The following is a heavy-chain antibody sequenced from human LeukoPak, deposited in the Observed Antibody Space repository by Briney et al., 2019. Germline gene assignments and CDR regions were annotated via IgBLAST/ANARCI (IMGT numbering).Heavy chain of an antibody. CDR3: ARSYGDYTEFDY. V-gene: IGHV1-46*01. Sequence: ASVKVSCKASGYTFTSYFMHWVRQAPGQGLEWMGIINPNGGSTSYAQKFQGRVTMTRDASTSTVYMELSSLRSDDTAVYYCARSYGDYTEFDYWGQGTLVTVSS. D-gene: IGHD4-17*01. CDR1: GYTFTSYF. J-gene: IGHJ4*02. CDR2: INPNGGST.